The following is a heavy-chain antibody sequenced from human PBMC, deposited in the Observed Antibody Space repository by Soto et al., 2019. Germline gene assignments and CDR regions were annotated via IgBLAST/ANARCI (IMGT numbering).Heavy chain of an antibody. D-gene: IGHD3-10*01. CDR2: IYSGGST. J-gene: IGHJ4*02. CDR1: GITVSSNY. V-gene: IGHV3-66*01. Sequence: EVQLVESGGGLVQPGGSLRLSCAASGITVSSNYMSWVRQAPGKGLEWVSVIYSGGSTYYADSVKDRFTISRDNSKNTLYLQMNSLRAEDTAVYYCARDFYYYGSGTMGGYFDYWGQGTLVTVSS. CDR3: ARDFYYYGSGTMGGYFDY.